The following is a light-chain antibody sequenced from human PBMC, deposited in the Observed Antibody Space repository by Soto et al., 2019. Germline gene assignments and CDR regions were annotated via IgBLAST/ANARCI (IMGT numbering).Light chain of an antibody. CDR2: EVS. CDR3: YTYTSSTSYF. Sequence: QSALTQPASVSVSPGQSITISCTGTSSDIGGFNSVSWYQQHPGKVPRLMIFEVSNRPSGVSNRFSGSKSGNTASLTISGLQADYEAEYYCYTYTSSTSYFFGTGTKLTV. J-gene: IGLJ1*01. CDR1: SSDIGGFNS. V-gene: IGLV2-14*01.